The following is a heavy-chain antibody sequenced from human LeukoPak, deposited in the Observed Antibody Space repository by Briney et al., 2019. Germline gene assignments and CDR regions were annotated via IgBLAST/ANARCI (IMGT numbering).Heavy chain of an antibody. CDR3: AREAGYSYALGY. Sequence: GGSLRLSCAASGFTFSSYSMNWVRQAPGKGLEWVSYISGSSSTIYYADSVKGRFTISRDSAKNSLYLQMNSLRAEDTAFYYCAREAGYSYALGYWGQGTLVTVSS. D-gene: IGHD5-18*01. V-gene: IGHV3-48*01. J-gene: IGHJ4*02. CDR2: ISGSSSTI. CDR1: GFTFSSYS.